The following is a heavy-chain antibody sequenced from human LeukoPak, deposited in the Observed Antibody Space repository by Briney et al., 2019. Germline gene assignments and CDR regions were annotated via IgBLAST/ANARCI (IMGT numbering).Heavy chain of an antibody. CDR2: IKHDGSEQ. Sequence: GGSLRLSCAASGFIFTSNRMNWVRKAPGKGLEWVANIKHDGSEQIYVDSVKGRFTISRDNAKDSVYLQMNSLGAEDTAVYYCTRGLGEHGGVSDRWGQGTLVIVS. CDR1: GFIFTSNR. D-gene: IGHD3-16*01. CDR3: TRGLGEHGGVSDR. J-gene: IGHJ5*02. V-gene: IGHV3-7*01.